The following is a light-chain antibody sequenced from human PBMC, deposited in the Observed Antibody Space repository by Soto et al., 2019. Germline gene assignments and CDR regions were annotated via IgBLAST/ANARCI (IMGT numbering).Light chain of an antibody. Sequence: DIVMTQSPDSLAVSLGERATINCKSSQSVLYSSDNRNYLVWYQQKPGQPPRLLISWASTRQSGVPDRFSGSGSGTDFTLTIRSLQAEDVAVYYCQQHYSTPRTFGQGTKVEIK. CDR2: WAS. V-gene: IGKV4-1*01. CDR3: QQHYSTPRT. CDR1: QSVLYSSDNRNY. J-gene: IGKJ1*01.